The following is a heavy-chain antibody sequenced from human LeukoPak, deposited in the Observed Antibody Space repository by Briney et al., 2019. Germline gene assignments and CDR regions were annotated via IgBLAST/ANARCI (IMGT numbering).Heavy chain of an antibody. D-gene: IGHD3-22*01. V-gene: IGHV4-39*07. CDR3: ARDVRYYDSSGYYSSYYFDY. J-gene: IGHJ4*02. CDR2: IYYSGST. CDR1: GGSISSSSYY. Sequence: SETLSLTCTVSGGSISSSSYYWGWIRQPPGKGLEWIGSIYYSGSTYYNPSLKSRVTISVDTSKNQFSLKLSSVTAADTAVYYCARDVRYYDSSGYYSSYYFDYWGQGTLVTVSS.